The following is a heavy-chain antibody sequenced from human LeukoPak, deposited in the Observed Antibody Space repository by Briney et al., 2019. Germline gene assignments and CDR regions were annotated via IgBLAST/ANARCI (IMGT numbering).Heavy chain of an antibody. Sequence: GGSLRLFCAASGFTFSSYAMHWVRQAPGKGLEYVSAISSNGGSTYYANSVKGRFTISRDNSKNMLYLQMGSLRAEDMAVYYCARNQLLWFGAFDNWGQGTLVNVSS. J-gene: IGHJ4*02. V-gene: IGHV3-64*01. CDR3: ARNQLLWFGAFDN. CDR1: GFTFSSYA. D-gene: IGHD3-10*01. CDR2: ISSNGGST.